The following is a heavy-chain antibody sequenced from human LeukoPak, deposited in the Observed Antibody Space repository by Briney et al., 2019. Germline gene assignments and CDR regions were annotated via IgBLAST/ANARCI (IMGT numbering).Heavy chain of an antibody. Sequence: SETLSLTCAVYGGSFSGYYWSWIRQPLGKGLEWIGEINPSGSTNYNPSLKSRVTISADTSKNQFSLKLSFLTAADTALYYCAKHSSFRGYFQDWGQGTLVTVFS. D-gene: IGHD3-10*01. V-gene: IGHV4-34*01. CDR3: AKHSSFRGYFQD. CDR2: INPSGST. CDR1: GGSFSGYY. J-gene: IGHJ1*01.